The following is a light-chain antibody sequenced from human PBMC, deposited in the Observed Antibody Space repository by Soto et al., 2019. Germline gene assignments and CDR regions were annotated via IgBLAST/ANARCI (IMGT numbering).Light chain of an antibody. J-gene: IGKJ5*01. CDR3: QQAASFPIT. V-gene: IGKV1-27*01. CDR1: QGISSY. Sequence: DIHMTQSPSSLSASVGNIFTITCRVSQGISSYLNWYRQKPGKVPKLLIYSASNLQSGVPSRFSGSGYGTDFTLTINGLQPEDFATYYCQQAASFPITFGHGTRLEIK. CDR2: SAS.